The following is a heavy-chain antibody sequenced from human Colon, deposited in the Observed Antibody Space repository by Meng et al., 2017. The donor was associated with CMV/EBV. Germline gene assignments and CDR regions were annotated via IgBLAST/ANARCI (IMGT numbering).Heavy chain of an antibody. CDR3: ARVYPGPLPYYYFDF. CDR2: IYYSGST. Sequence: SETLSLTCTVSGGSISTYYWSWIRQPPGEGLDWIGYIYYSGSTNYNPSLQSRVTISVDTSKNQFSLKLSSVTAADTAVYYCARVYPGPLPYYYFDFWGQGTLVTVSS. J-gene: IGHJ4*02. V-gene: IGHV4-59*01. CDR1: GGSISTYY. D-gene: IGHD3-10*01.